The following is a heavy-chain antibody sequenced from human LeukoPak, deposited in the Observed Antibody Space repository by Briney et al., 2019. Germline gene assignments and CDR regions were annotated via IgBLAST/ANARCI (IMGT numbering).Heavy chain of an antibody. CDR1: GGSISSSSYY. Sequence: KPSETLSLTCTVSGGSISSSSYYWGWIRQPAGKGLEWIGRVYRSGNGNYNPSLQSRVTMSVDTSKNQISLRLRSVTAADTAVYYCARDDFEYSVHYGMDVWGQGTAVTVSS. V-gene: IGHV4-61*02. D-gene: IGHD3-9*01. J-gene: IGHJ6*02. CDR2: VYRSGNG. CDR3: ARDDFEYSVHYGMDV.